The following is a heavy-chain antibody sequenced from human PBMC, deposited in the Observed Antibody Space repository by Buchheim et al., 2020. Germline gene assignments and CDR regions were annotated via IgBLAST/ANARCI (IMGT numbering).Heavy chain of an antibody. CDR2: IYYSGST. V-gene: IGHV4-61*01. D-gene: IGHD2-15*01. CDR1: GGSISSSSYY. J-gene: IGHJ6*02. Sequence: QLQLQESGPGLVKPSETLSLTCTVSGGSISSSSYYWSWIRQPPGKGLEWIGYIYYSGSTNYNPSLKSRVTISVDTSKNQFSLKLSSVTAADTAVYYCAREQTDPYSPYYYYGMDVWGQGTT. CDR3: AREQTDPYSPYYYYGMDV.